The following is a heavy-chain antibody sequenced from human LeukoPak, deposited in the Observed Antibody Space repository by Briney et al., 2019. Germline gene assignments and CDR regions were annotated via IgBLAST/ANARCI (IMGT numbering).Heavy chain of an antibody. Sequence: GGSLRLSCAASGFTFSSYSMNCVRQAPGKGLEWVSSISSSSSYIYYADSVKGRFTISRDNAKNSLYLQMNSLRAEDTAVYYCARSASIAAAADAWGQGTLVTVSS. CDR2: ISSSSSYI. J-gene: IGHJ5*02. CDR1: GFTFSSYS. D-gene: IGHD6-13*01. V-gene: IGHV3-21*01. CDR3: ARSASIAAAADA.